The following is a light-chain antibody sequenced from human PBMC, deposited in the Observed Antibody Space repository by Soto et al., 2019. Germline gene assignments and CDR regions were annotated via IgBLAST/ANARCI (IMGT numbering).Light chain of an antibody. V-gene: IGLV4-69*01. J-gene: IGLJ2*01. CDR3: QTWGTGILV. Sequence: QPVLTQSPSASASLGASVKLTCTLSSGHSSYAIAWYQQQPEKGPRYLMKLNSDGRHSKGDGIPDRFSGSSSGTERYLTISSLQSEDEADYYCQTWGTGILVFGGGTKLTVL. CDR1: SGHSSYA. CDR2: LNSDGRH.